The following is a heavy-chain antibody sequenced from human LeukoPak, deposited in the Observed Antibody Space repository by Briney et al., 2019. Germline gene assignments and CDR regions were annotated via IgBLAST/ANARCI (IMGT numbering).Heavy chain of an antibody. CDR1: GFTFSSYA. CDR2: ISGSGGST. J-gene: IGHJ5*02. V-gene: IGHV3-23*01. CDR3: AKDYSGSYYGLFDP. D-gene: IGHD1-26*01. Sequence: GGSLRLSCAASGFTFSSYAMSWVRQAPGKGLEWVSVISGSGGSTYYADSVKGRFTISRDNSKNTLYLQMNSLRAEDTAVYYCAKDYSGSYYGLFDPWGQGTLVTVSS.